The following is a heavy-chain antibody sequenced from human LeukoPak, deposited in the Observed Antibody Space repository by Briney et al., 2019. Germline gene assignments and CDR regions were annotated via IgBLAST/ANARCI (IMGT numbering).Heavy chain of an antibody. Sequence: PGGSLRLSCAASGFTFSSYAVHWVRQAPGKGLEWVAVISYDGSNKYYADSVKGRFTISRDNSKNTLYLQMNSLRAEDTAVYYCARGTVTQIPYYYYMDVWGKGTTVTISS. D-gene: IGHD4-17*01. CDR3: ARGTVTQIPYYYYMDV. CDR1: GFTFSSYA. V-gene: IGHV3-30*03. CDR2: ISYDGSNK. J-gene: IGHJ6*03.